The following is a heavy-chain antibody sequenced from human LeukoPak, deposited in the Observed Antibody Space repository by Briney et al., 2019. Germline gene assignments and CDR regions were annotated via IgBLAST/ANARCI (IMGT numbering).Heavy chain of an antibody. CDR1: GFIFNTSW. J-gene: IGHJ3*01. D-gene: IGHD3-10*01. V-gene: IGHV3-7*03. Sequence: GGSLRLSCAASGFIFNTSWMNWVRLTPGKGLEWVAKINQDRSDMYYVDSVKGRFFVSRDNARNLVYLQMNCLRVDDTAVYYCARDFPGIGRGTFDFWGQGTIIIVSS. CDR2: INQDRSDM. CDR3: ARDFPGIGRGTFDF.